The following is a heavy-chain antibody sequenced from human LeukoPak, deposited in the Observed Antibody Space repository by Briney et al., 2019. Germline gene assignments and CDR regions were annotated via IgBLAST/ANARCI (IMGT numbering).Heavy chain of an antibody. V-gene: IGHV4-31*03. J-gene: IGHJ3*02. CDR2: IYYSGST. Sequence: SETLSLTCTVSGGSISSGGYYWSWIRQHPGKGLEWIGYIYYSGSTYYNPSLKSRVAISVDTSKNQFSLKLSSVTAADTAVYYCARVEYSSSPRGDAFDIWGQGTMVTVSS. CDR1: GGSISSGGYY. D-gene: IGHD6-6*01. CDR3: ARVEYSSSPRGDAFDI.